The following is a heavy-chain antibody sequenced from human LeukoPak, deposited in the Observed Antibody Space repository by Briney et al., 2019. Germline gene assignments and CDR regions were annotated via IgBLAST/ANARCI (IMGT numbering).Heavy chain of an antibody. D-gene: IGHD6-13*01. Sequence: GASVKVSCKASGYTFTSYDINWVRQATGQRLEWIGWIVVGSGNTNYAQKFQERVTITRDMSTSTAYMELSSLRSEDTAVYYCASGYSSSWYVDYWGQGTLVTVSS. CDR2: IVVGSGNT. CDR3: ASGYSSSWYVDY. V-gene: IGHV1-58*02. CDR1: GYTFTSYD. J-gene: IGHJ4*02.